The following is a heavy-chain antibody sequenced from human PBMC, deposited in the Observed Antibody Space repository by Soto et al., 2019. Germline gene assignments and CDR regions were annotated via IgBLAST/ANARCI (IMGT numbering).Heavy chain of an antibody. CDR2: IYSGGST. Sequence: GGSLRLSCAASGFAVSSNYMSWVRQAPGKGLEWVSVIYSGGSTYYADSVKGRFTISRDNSKNTLYLQMNSLRAEDTAVYYCASGGSNHLLGFSYYFDYWGQGTLVTVSS. CDR1: GFAVSSNY. D-gene: IGHD2-15*01. J-gene: IGHJ4*02. V-gene: IGHV3-66*01. CDR3: ASGGSNHLLGFSYYFDY.